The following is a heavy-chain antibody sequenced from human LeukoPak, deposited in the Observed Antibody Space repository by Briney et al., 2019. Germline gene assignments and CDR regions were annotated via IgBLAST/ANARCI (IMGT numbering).Heavy chain of an antibody. D-gene: IGHD2-2*01. CDR3: ARCTASCYANAFDV. CDR1: GFTFNNNA. Sequence: PGRSLRLSCTAPGFTFNNNAMSWVRQAPGKGLEWVSAINGGGDATEYTDSVKGRFTISRDNSKNTLYLQMNSLRPEGTAVYYCARCTASCYANAFDVWGQGTLLTVSS. CDR2: INGGGDAT. V-gene: IGHV3-23*01. J-gene: IGHJ3*01.